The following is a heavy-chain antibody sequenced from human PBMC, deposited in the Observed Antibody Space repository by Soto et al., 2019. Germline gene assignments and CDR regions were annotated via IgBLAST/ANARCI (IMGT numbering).Heavy chain of an antibody. CDR1: GYTFTSYG. CDR3: AREARSGYYYS. Sequence: ASVKVSCNASGYTFTSYGISWVRPAPGQGLEWMGWLSAYNGNTNYAQKLQGRVTVTTDTSTSTAYMELRSLGSDDTAVYYCAREARSGYYYSGCQGTLVTVSS. CDR2: LSAYNGNT. J-gene: IGHJ5*01. D-gene: IGHD3-22*01. V-gene: IGHV1-18*04.